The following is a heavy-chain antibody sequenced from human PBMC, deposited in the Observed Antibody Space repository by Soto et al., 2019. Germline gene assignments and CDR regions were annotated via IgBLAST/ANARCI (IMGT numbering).Heavy chain of an antibody. J-gene: IGHJ6*03. Sequence: GGSLRLSCAASGFTFSSYAMSWVRQAPGKGLEWVSAISGSGGSTYYADSVKGRFTISRDNSKNTLYLQMNSLRAEDTAVYYCAKDLEVVPAARYYYYYYMDVWGKGTTVTVSS. CDR3: AKDLEVVPAARYYYYYYMDV. CDR1: GFTFSSYA. CDR2: ISGSGGST. D-gene: IGHD2-2*01. V-gene: IGHV3-23*01.